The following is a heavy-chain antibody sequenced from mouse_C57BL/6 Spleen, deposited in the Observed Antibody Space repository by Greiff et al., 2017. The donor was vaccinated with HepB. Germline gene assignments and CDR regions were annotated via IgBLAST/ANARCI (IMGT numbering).Heavy chain of an antibody. Sequence: EAQLQQSGPELVKPGASVKISCKASGYTFTDYYMNWVKQSHGKSLEWIGDINPNNGGTSYNQKFKGKATLTVDKSSSTAYMELRSLTSEDSAVYYCARYGFITTVDYWYFDVWGTGTTVTVSS. CDR2: INPNNGGT. D-gene: IGHD1-1*01. CDR3: ARYGFITTVDYWYFDV. CDR1: GYTFTDYY. J-gene: IGHJ1*03. V-gene: IGHV1-26*01.